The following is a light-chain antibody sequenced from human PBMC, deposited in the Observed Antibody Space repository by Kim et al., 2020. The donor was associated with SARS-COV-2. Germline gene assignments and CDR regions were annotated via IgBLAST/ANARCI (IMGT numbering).Light chain of an antibody. V-gene: IGKV1-39*01. Sequence: DIQMTQSPSSLSASVGDRVTITCRASRSIGNHLDWYQQRPGKAPNLLIFGASNLQSGVSSRFSGSDSGTDFTLTIRNLQPEYSATYYCQQSDITPYAFGQGTKLET. CDR2: GAS. CDR1: RSIGNH. CDR3: QQSDITPYA. J-gene: IGKJ2*01.